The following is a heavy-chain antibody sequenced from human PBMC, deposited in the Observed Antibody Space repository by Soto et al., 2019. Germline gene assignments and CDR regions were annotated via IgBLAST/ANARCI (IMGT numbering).Heavy chain of an antibody. CDR1: GFTFSNYA. Sequence: EVQLLESGGGLVQPGGSLRLSCAVSGFTFSNYAMTWVRQAPGKGLEWVSVMSGNGGRILYADSVKGPFTISRDNSKNTPFLEKNRLRLEDTAVYYCVKDPVSGGTGGAWFDYWGQRTLVTVSS. V-gene: IGHV3-23*01. CDR2: MSGNGGRI. J-gene: IGHJ4*02. CDR3: VKDPVSGGTGGAWFDY. D-gene: IGHD2-8*02.